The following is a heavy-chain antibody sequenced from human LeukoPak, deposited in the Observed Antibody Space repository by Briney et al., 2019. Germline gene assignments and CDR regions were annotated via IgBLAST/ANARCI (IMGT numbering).Heavy chain of an antibody. D-gene: IGHD4-17*01. V-gene: IGHV3-23*01. CDR3: ARDRNYGDYGLKFIIHY. Sequence: PGGSLRLSCAASGFTFSSYAMSWVRQAPGKGLEWVSAISGSGGSTYYADSVKGRFTISRDNSRKTLYLQMNSLRAEDTAVYYCARDRNYGDYGLKFIIHYWGQGTLITVSS. J-gene: IGHJ4*02. CDR1: GFTFSSYA. CDR2: ISGSGGST.